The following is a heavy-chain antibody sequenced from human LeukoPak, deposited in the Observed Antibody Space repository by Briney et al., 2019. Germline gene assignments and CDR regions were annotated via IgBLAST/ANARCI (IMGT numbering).Heavy chain of an antibody. CDR2: IWYDGSRK. V-gene: IGHV3-33*01. J-gene: IGHJ4*02. Sequence: SGGSLRLSCAASGFTFSSYGMHWVRQAPGKGLEGVAVIWYDGSRKYYGESVKGRFTISRDNSKNTLYLQMNSLRAEDTAVYYCARDPTAYYDSSGYYLNTIDFWGQGTLVTVSS. D-gene: IGHD3-22*01. CDR1: GFTFSSYG. CDR3: ARDPTAYYDSSGYYLNTIDF.